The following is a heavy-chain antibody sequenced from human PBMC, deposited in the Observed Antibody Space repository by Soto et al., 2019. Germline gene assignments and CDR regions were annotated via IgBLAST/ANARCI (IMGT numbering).Heavy chain of an antibody. CDR1: GVSLTSGTYY. Sequence: SETLSLTCTVSGVSLTSGTYYWSWIRQHPGKGLEWIGYIFYSGSTDYNPSLKSRVNISVDTSKNQFSLKLSFVTAADTAVYYCATTEDSFDYWGQGTLVTVSS. CDR2: IFYSGST. V-gene: IGHV4-31*03. J-gene: IGHJ4*02. CDR3: ATTEDSFDY.